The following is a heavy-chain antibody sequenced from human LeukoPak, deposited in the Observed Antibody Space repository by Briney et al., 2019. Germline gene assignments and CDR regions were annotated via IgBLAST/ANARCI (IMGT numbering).Heavy chain of an antibody. CDR1: GGSISSSSYY. V-gene: IGHV4-61*05. Sequence: SETLSLTCTVSGGSISSSSYYWGWIRQPPGKGLEWIGYIYYSGSTNYNPSLKSRVTISVDTSKNQFSLKLSSVTAADTAVYYCARVNGQREGLFYFDYWGQGTLVTVSS. CDR2: IYYSGST. J-gene: IGHJ4*02. D-gene: IGHD1-1*01. CDR3: ARVNGQREGLFYFDY.